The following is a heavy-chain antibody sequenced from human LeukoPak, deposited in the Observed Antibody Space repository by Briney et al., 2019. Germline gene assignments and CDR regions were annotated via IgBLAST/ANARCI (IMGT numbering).Heavy chain of an antibody. J-gene: IGHJ4*02. V-gene: IGHV3-74*01. CDR3: AKVQYGDYGGLDY. Sequence: GGSLRLSCAASGFTFSSYWMHWVRQAPGKGLVWVSRINSDGSSTSYADSVKGRFTISRDNAKNTLYLQMNSLRAEDTAVYYCAKVQYGDYGGLDYWGQGTLVTVSS. D-gene: IGHD4-17*01. CDR2: INSDGSST. CDR1: GFTFSSYW.